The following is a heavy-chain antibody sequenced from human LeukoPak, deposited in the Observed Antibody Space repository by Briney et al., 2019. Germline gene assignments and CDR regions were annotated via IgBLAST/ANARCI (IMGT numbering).Heavy chain of an antibody. CDR3: AREGRLGLNWFDS. D-gene: IGHD3-22*01. CDR2: IYYNGNT. J-gene: IGHJ5*01. Sequence: SETLSLTCNVSGGSISRSSYYWGWIRQPPGKGLEWIGSIYYNGNTYYNPSLKSRVTISVDTSKNQFSLKLRSVTAADTAVYYCAREGRLGLNWFDSWGQGTLVTVSS. V-gene: IGHV4-39*07. CDR1: GGSISRSSYY.